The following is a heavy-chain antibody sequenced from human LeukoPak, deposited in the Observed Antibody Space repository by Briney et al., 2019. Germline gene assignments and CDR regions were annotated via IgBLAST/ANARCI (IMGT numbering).Heavy chain of an antibody. J-gene: IGHJ5*02. Sequence: ASVKVSCKASGYTFTGYYMHWVRQAPGQGLEWMGWINPNGGVTRYAQKFQGRVTMTRDTSITTVYMDLTRLTSDDTAVYYCARNFDMKGFDPWGQGTLVTVSS. CDR3: ARNFDMKGFDP. CDR1: GYTFTGYY. CDR2: INPNGGVT. D-gene: IGHD3-9*01. V-gene: IGHV1-2*02.